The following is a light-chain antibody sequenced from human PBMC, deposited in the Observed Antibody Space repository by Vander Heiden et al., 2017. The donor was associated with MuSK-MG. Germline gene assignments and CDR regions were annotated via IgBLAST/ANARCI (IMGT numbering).Light chain of an antibody. CDR2: RAS. CDR3: QQENNGLRT. J-gene: IGKJ3*01. V-gene: IGKV3-15*01. CDR1: QTVNSN. Sequence: EIVMTQSPATLSVSPGERASQTVNSNLAWYQQKRGQAPRLLIYRASTRATGIPARFSGSGSGTEFTLTISSLQSEDFAVYYCQQENNGLRTFGPGTKVDIK.